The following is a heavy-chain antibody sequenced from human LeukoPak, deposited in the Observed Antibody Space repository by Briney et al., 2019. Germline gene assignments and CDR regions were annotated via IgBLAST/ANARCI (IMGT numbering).Heavy chain of an antibody. D-gene: IGHD4-17*01. CDR2: INHSGST. Sequence: SETLSLTCAVYGGSFSGYYWSWSRQPAGKGLEWIGEINHSGSTNYNPSLKSRVTISVDTSKNQFSLKLSSVTAADTAVYYCARMGTPVTTTSLDYWGQGTLVTVSS. J-gene: IGHJ4*02. V-gene: IGHV4-34*01. CDR3: ARMGTPVTTTSLDY. CDR1: GGSFSGYY.